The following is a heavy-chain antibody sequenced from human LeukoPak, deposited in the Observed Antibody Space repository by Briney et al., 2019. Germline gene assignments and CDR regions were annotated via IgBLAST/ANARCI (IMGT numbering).Heavy chain of an antibody. V-gene: IGHV3-23*01. D-gene: IGHD3-22*01. CDR1: GITFSSYA. CDR3: AKTIYYYDYSRYNRQDY. J-gene: IGHJ4*02. CDR2: ISGSGGSP. Sequence: GGSLRLSCAASGITFSSYAMSWVRQGPGKGLEWVSVISGSGGSPYYADSVKGRFTISRDNSKNTLYLQMNSLRAEDTAVYYCAKTIYYYDYSRYNRQDYWGQGTLVTVSS.